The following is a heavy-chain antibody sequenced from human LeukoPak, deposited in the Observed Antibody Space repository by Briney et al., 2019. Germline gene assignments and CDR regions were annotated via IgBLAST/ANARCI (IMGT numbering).Heavy chain of an antibody. CDR2: IYSGGST. CDR3: ARVWFGESKYYYYMDV. J-gene: IGHJ6*03. Sequence: GGSLRLSCAASGFTVSSNYMSWVRQAPGKGLEWVSVIYSGGSTYYADSVKGRFTISRDNSKNTLYLQMNSLRAEDTAVYYCARVWFGESKYYYYMDVWGKGTTVTISS. D-gene: IGHD3-10*01. CDR1: GFTVSSNY. V-gene: IGHV3-53*01.